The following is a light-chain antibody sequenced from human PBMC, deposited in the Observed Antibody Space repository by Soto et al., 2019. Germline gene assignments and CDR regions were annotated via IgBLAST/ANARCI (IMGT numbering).Light chain of an antibody. J-gene: IGKJ1*01. CDR2: GAS. Sequence: EIVMTQSPATLSVSPGERATLSCRASQTVSRNLAWYQQKPGQAPRLLIYGASSRATGIPDRFSGSGSGTDFTLTISRLEPEDFAVYYCQQYGSSPCTFGQGTKVHIK. CDR3: QQYGSSPCT. CDR1: QTVSRN. V-gene: IGKV3-20*01.